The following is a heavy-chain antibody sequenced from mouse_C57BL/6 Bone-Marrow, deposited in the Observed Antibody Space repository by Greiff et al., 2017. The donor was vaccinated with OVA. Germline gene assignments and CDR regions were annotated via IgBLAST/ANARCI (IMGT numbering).Heavy chain of an antibody. CDR3: TGGIYYGNYGYAMDY. D-gene: IGHD2-1*01. J-gene: IGHJ4*01. CDR2: IRLKSDNYAT. V-gene: IGHV6-3*01. CDR1: GFTFSNYW. Sequence: VKLEESGGGLVQPGGSMKLSCVASGFTFSNYWMNWVRQSPEKGLEWVAQIRLKSDNYATHYAESVKGRFTISRDDSKSSVYLQMNNLRAEDTGIYYCTGGIYYGNYGYAMDYWGQGTSVTVSS.